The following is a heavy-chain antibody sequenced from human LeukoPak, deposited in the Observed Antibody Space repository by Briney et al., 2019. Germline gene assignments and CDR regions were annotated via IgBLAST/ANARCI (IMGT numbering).Heavy chain of an antibody. D-gene: IGHD2/OR15-2a*01. CDR2: INNVGSHI. Sequence: GGSLRLSCAASGFTLSSSAMNWVRQAPGKGLEWVSSINNVGSHIYYAGSVKGRFTISRDNTKNSLYLQMDSLRAEDTAVYYCAKSNFFANWGQGTLVTVSS. V-gene: IGHV3-21*04. J-gene: IGHJ4*02. CDR3: AKSNFFAN. CDR1: GFTLSSSA.